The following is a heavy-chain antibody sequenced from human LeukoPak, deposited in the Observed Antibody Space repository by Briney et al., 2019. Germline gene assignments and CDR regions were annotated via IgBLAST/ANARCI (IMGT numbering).Heavy chain of an antibody. J-gene: IGHJ4*02. V-gene: IGHV3-21*01. CDR3: ARDGATTIFGVVTFDY. CDR2: ISSSSSYI. D-gene: IGHD3-3*01. Sequence: GGYLRLSCAASGFTFSSYSMNWVRQAPGKGLEWISSISSSSSYIYYADSVKGRFTISRDNAKNSLYLQMNSLRAEDTAVYYCARDGATTIFGVVTFDYWGQGTLVTVSS. CDR1: GFTFSSYS.